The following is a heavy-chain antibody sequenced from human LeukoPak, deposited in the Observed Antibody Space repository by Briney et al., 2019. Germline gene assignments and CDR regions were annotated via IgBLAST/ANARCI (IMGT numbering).Heavy chain of an antibody. D-gene: IGHD6-19*01. CDR3: ARVFSSGPFGAFDI. CDR2: ISAYNGNT. CDR1: GYTFTGYG. J-gene: IGHJ3*02. Sequence: ASVKLSCKASGYTFTGYGISWVRQAPGQGLEWMGWISAYNGNTNYAQRLQGRVTMTTDTSTSTAYMELRSLRSDDTAVYYCARVFSSGPFGAFDIWGQGTMVTVSS. V-gene: IGHV1-18*01.